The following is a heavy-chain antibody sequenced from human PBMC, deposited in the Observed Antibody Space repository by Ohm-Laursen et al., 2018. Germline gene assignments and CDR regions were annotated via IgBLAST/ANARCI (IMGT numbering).Heavy chain of an antibody. CDR3: AKSPTYDFWSGYSPFDY. CDR2: ISWNSGSI. D-gene: IGHD3-3*01. CDR1: GFTFDDYA. V-gene: IGHV3-9*01. J-gene: IGHJ4*02. Sequence: SLRLSCAASGFTFDDYAMHWVRQAPGKGLEWVSGISWNSGSIGYADSVKGRFTISRDNAKNSLYLQMNGLRAEDTALYYCAKSPTYDFWSGYSPFDYWGQGTLVTVSS.